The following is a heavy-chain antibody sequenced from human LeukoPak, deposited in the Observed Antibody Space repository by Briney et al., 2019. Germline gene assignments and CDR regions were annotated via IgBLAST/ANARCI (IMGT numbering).Heavy chain of an antibody. D-gene: IGHD2-21*02. CDR3: ARLTANHFEY. J-gene: IGHJ4*02. Sequence: PGGSLRLSCAASGFTLGNYAISWVRQAPGKGLEWVSVFGGSGVSIYYADSVRGRFTISRDMSKNTVFLQMSSLRAEDTAIYYCARLTANHFEYWGQGTLVTVSS. CDR2: FGGSGVSI. V-gene: IGHV3-23*01. CDR1: GFTLGNYA.